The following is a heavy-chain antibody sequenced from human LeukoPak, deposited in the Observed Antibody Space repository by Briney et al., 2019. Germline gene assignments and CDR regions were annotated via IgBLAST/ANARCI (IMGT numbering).Heavy chain of an antibody. V-gene: IGHV4-34*01. CDR3: ARRYYCNLGNFPFDF. D-gene: IGHD2/OR15-2a*01. CDR2: IHNSGTT. CDR1: GGPFSGYF. Sequence: SETLSLTCAVSGGPFSGYFWSWIRQSPGKGLEWIGEIHNSGTTNYNPSLNSRVTISEDPSKNQFYLNLSSVTAADTAVYYCARRYYCNLGNFPFDFWGQGTLVTVSS. J-gene: IGHJ4*02.